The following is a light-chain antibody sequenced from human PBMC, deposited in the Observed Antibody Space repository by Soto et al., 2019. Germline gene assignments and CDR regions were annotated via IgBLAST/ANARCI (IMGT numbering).Light chain of an antibody. Sequence: EIVLTQSPGTLSLSLGERATLSCRARQSVSSNYLAWYQQKPGQAPRLLIYGASSRATGIPDRFSGSGSGTDFTLTISRLEPEDFEVYYCQQYGSSPRTFGQGTKVDIK. CDR3: QQYGSSPRT. CDR2: GAS. V-gene: IGKV3-20*01. J-gene: IGKJ1*01. CDR1: QSVSSNY.